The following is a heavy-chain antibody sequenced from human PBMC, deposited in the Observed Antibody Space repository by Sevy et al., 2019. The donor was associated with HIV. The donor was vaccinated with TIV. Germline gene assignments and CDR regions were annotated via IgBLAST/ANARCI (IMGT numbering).Heavy chain of an antibody. CDR3: VKIDSSSSGGKGYYMDV. J-gene: IGHJ6*03. CDR1: GFTFSSYA. V-gene: IGHV3-64D*06. CDR2: ISSNGGST. D-gene: IGHD6-6*01. Sequence: GGSLRLSCSASGFTFSSYAMHWVRQAPGKGLEYVSAISSNGGSTYYADSVKGRFTITRDNSKNTRYLQMSSLRAEDTAVYYCVKIDSSSSGGKGYYMDVWGKGTTVTVSS.